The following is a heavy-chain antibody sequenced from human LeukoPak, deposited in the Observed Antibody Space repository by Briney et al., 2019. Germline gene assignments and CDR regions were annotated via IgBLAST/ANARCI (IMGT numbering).Heavy chain of an antibody. D-gene: IGHD7-27*01. CDR3: AREGTGPLGYFDY. J-gene: IGHJ4*02. Sequence: SETLSLTCTVSGDSISSYYWSWIRQPPGKGLEWIGYIYYSGSTNYNPSLKSRVTISLDTSKNQFSLKLSSVTAADTAVYYCAREGTGPLGYFDYWGQGTLVTVSS. CDR2: IYYSGST. CDR1: GDSISSYY. V-gene: IGHV4-59*01.